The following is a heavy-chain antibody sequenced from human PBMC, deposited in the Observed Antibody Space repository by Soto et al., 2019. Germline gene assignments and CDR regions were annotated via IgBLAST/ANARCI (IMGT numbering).Heavy chain of an antibody. D-gene: IGHD3-16*02. CDR3: ASDDYVWGSYRSASGYYYYGMDV. J-gene: IGHJ6*02. V-gene: IGHV1-69*13. CDR2: IIPIFGTA. CDR1: GCTFSSYA. Sequence: GASVKVSCKASGCTFSSYAISWVRQAPGQGLEWMGGIIPIFGTANYAQKFQGRVTITADESTSTAYMELSSLRSEDTAVYYCASDDYVWGSYRSASGYYYYGMDVWGQGTTVTVSS.